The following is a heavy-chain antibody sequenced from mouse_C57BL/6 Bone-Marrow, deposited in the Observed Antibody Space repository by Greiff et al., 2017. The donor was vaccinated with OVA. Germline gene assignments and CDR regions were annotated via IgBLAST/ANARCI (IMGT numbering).Heavy chain of an antibody. V-gene: IGHV1-55*01. J-gene: IGHJ2*01. Sequence: QVQLQQPGTELVKPGASVKLSCKASGYTFTSYWITWVKQRPGQGLEWIGDIYPGSGSTNYNEKFKSKATLTVDTSSSTAYMQLSSLTSEDSAVYYCARPPYYFDYWGQGTTLTVSS. CDR1: GYTFTSYW. CDR2: IYPGSGST. CDR3: ARPPYYFDY.